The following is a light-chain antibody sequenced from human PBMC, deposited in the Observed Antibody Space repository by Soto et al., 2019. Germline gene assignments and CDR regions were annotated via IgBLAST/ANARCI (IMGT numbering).Light chain of an antibody. CDR2: EVT. J-gene: IGLJ3*02. Sequence: QSVLTQPPSASGSPGQSVTISCTGTSSDVGGYNYVSWYQQHPGKAPKVMIYEVTKRPSGVPDRFSGFKSGNTASLTVSGLQAEDEADYYCSSYAGSNIWVFGGGTKLIVL. V-gene: IGLV2-8*01. CDR1: SSDVGGYNY. CDR3: SSYAGSNIWV.